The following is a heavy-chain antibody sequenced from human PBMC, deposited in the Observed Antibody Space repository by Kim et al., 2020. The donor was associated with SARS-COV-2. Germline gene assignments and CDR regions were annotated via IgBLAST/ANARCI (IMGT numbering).Heavy chain of an antibody. CDR3: ARVPAAGTIFGVVIKRYYGMDV. J-gene: IGHJ6*02. D-gene: IGHD3-3*01. Sequence: ASVKVSCKASGYTFTSYDINWVRQATGQGLEWMGWMNPNRGNTGYAQKFQGRVTMTRNTSISTAYMELSSLRSEDTAVYYCARVPAAGTIFGVVIKRYYGMDVWGQGTTVTVSS. CDR1: GYTFTSYD. CDR2: MNPNRGNT. V-gene: IGHV1-8*01.